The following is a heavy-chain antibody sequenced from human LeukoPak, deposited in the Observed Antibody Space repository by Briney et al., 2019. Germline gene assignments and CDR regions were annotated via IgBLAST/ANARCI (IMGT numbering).Heavy chain of an antibody. D-gene: IGHD3-22*01. J-gene: IGHJ4*02. V-gene: IGHV3-30*03. CDR2: ISYDGSNK. Sequence: GGSLRLSCAAAGFTFSSYSMNWVRQAPGKGLEWVAVISYDGSNKYYADSVKGRFTISRDNSKNTLFVQMSSLRAEGTAVYYCARGEYYSDTSSYFDYWGQGTLVTVSS. CDR1: GFTFSSYS. CDR3: ARGEYYSDTSSYFDY.